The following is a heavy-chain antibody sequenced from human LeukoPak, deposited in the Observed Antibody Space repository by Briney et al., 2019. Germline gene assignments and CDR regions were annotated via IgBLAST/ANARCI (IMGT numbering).Heavy chain of an antibody. CDR3: TTCHGCSSTSQNFDY. J-gene: IGHJ4*02. CDR1: GITLSNYG. D-gene: IGHD2-2*01. Sequence: GGSLRLSCAVSGITLSNYGMSWVRQAPGKGLERVAGISGGAGGTTYADSVKGRFTISRDNNKNTLFLQMNSLRAEDTAVYYCTTCHGCSSTSQNFDYWGQGTLVTVSS. V-gene: IGHV3-23*01. CDR2: ISGGAGGT.